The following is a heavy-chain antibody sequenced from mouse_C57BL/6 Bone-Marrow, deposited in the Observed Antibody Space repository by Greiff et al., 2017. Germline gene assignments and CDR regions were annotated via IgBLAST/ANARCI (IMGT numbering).Heavy chain of an antibody. CDR2: LDPENGDT. CDR3: TTYGNLYYFDY. V-gene: IGHV14-4*01. J-gene: IGHJ2*01. CDR1: GFNITDDY. Sequence: EVQLQESGAELVRPGASVKLSCTASGFNITDDYMHWVKRRPEQGLEWIGWLDPENGDTEYASKFQGKATITADTSSNTAYLQLSSLTSEDTAVYYCTTYGNLYYFDYGGQGTTRTVSS. D-gene: IGHD2-10*02.